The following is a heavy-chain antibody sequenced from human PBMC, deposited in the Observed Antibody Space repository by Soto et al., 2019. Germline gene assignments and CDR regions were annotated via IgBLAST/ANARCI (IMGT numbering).Heavy chain of an antibody. J-gene: IGHJ3*02. D-gene: IGHD2-15*01. CDR1: CYTFTSYG. CDR3: ARDYDPLPSVVVAARALDAFDI. Sequence: ASVKVSWSASCYTFTSYGISWVRQSPEQGLEWMGWISAYNSNTSYAQRLQGRVTMTTDTSTSTAYMELRSMRSDDTAVYYCARDYDPLPSVVVAARALDAFDIWAQGTMVPVSS. V-gene: IGHV1-18*04. CDR2: ISAYNSNT.